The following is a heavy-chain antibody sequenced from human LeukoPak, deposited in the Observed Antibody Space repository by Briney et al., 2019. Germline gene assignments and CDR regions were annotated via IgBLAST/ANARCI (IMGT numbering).Heavy chain of an antibody. V-gene: IGHV1-18*01. CDR2: ISAYNGNT. CDR1: GYTFTSYG. D-gene: IGHD3-3*01. Sequence: ASVKVSFKASGYTFTSYGISWVRQAPGQGLEWMGWISAYNGNTNYAQKLQGRVTMTTDTSTSTAYMELRSLRSDDTAVYYCAVNFWRGYYPYYYGMDVWGQGTTVTVSS. J-gene: IGHJ6*02. CDR3: AVNFWRGYYPYYYGMDV.